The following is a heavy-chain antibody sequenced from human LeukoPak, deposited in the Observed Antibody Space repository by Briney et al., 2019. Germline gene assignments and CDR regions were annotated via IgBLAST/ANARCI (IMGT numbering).Heavy chain of an antibody. CDR2: VSTSNGDT. Sequence: ASVKVSCKPSGYNFNRYTITWVRQAPGQGLEWMGWVSTSNGDTNYAEKFQGRVTMTTETVTKTAYMELRRLRSGDTAMYFCARVSDTSMVTPGFDSWGQGTLVTVSS. J-gene: IGHJ4*02. CDR3: ARVSDTSMVTPGFDS. D-gene: IGHD5-18*01. V-gene: IGHV1-18*01. CDR1: GYNFNRYT.